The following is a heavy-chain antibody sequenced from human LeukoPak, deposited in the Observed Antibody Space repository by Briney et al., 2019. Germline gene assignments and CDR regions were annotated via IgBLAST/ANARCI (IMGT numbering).Heavy chain of an antibody. D-gene: IGHD4-17*01. J-gene: IGHJ5*02. V-gene: IGHV4-39*07. Sequence: SETLSLTCTVSGGSISSGDYYWSWIRQPPGKGLEWIGEINHSGSTNYNPSLKSRVTISVDTSKNQFSLKLSSVTAADTAVYYCARVRTTVTTRGSGWFDPWGQGTLVTVSS. CDR3: ARVRTTVTTRGSGWFDP. CDR2: INHSGST. CDR1: GGSISSGDYY.